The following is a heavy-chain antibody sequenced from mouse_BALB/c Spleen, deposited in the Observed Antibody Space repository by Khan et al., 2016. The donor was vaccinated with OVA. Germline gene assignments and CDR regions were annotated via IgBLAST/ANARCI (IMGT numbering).Heavy chain of an antibody. Sequence: QVRLQQSGAELVRPGASVTLSCKASGYTFPDYELHWVKQTPVHGLEWIGVIDPKTGVTAYNQKFKGKATLTADKSSSTAYMELRSLISEDSAVYYCTRSTFAYWGQGTLVTVSA. V-gene: IGHV1-15*01. CDR2: IDPKTGVT. CDR1: GYTFPDYE. CDR3: TRSTFAY. J-gene: IGHJ3*01.